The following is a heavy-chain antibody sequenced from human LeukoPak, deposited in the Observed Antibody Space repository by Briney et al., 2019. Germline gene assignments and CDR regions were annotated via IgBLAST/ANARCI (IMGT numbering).Heavy chain of an antibody. CDR1: GFTFSSYG. J-gene: IGHJ5*02. D-gene: IGHD2-15*01. V-gene: IGHV3-21*01. Sequence: PGGSLRLSCAASGFTFSSYGMHWVRQAPGKGLEWVSSISSSSSYIYYADSVKGRFTISRDNAKNSLYLQMNSLRAEDTAVYYCAGQSRLGYCSGGSCYSQPFDPWGQGTLVTVSS. CDR3: AGQSRLGYCSGGSCYSQPFDP. CDR2: ISSSSSYI.